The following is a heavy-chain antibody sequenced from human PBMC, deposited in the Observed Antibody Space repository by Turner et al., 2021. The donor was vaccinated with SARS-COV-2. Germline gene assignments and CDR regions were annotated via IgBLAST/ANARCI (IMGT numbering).Heavy chain of an antibody. CDR3: ARENLIVEPNSVKDWFDP. D-gene: IGHD1-26*01. V-gene: IGHV4-61*02. J-gene: IGHJ5*02. Sequence: QVHLQESGPGLVKPSQTLSFTCIVSNDHVSSGNYYWSWIRQPAGKGLEWIGRIYTSGGTNYNPSLWRRVTISLDTSKNHISLKLTSVTAADTAMYFCARENLIVEPNSVKDWFDPWGQGTLVTVSS. CDR2: IYTSGGT. CDR1: NDHVSSGNYY.